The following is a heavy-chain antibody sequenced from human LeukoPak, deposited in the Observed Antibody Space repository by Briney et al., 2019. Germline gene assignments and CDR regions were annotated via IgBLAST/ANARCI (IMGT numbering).Heavy chain of an antibody. CDR1: GGSMNTHY. CDR3: ARTGYHTGWGNDY. D-gene: IGHD6-19*01. CDR2: ISASGSP. Sequence: PSETLSLTCTVSGGSMNTHYWSWIRQPAGQGLEFIGRISASGSPNYNPSLGSRVTMSVDTSSRQFSLRLTSVPAPDPAVYYCARTGYHTGWGNDYWGEGTLVTVSS. V-gene: IGHV4-4*07. J-gene: IGHJ4*02.